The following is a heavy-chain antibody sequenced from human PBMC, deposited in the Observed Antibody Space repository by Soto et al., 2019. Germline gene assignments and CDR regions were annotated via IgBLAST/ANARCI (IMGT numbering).Heavy chain of an antibody. Sequence: PGGSLRLSCAASGFTFSNYWMSWVRQAPGKGLEWVANIKEDGSERNYVDSVKGRFTISRDNAENSLYLQMNSLRAEDTAVYYCASARHIGPWGQGXLVT. J-gene: IGHJ5*02. CDR2: IKEDGSER. V-gene: IGHV3-7*01. CDR3: ASARHIGP. D-gene: IGHD2-21*01. CDR1: GFTFSNYW.